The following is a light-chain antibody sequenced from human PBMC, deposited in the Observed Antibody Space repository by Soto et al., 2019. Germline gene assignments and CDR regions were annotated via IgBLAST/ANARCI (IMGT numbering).Light chain of an antibody. CDR1: QSVSSSY. Sequence: EIVLTQAPGTLSLSPGERATLSCRASQSVSSSYLAWYQQKPGQAPRLLIYGASSRATGIPDRFSGSGSGTDFTLTISRLEPEDYAVYYCQRYGSSPGTFGHGTKVEI. V-gene: IGKV3-20*01. CDR3: QRYGSSPGT. J-gene: IGKJ1*01. CDR2: GAS.